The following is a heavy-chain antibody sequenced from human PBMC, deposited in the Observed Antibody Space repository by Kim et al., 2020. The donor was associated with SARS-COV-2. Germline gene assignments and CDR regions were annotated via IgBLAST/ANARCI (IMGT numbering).Heavy chain of an antibody. Sequence: SETLSLTCTVSGGSISSSSYYWGWIRQPPGKGLEWIGSVYYSGSTYYNPSLKSRVTISVDTSKNQFSLKLSSVTAADTAVYYCARHVHWNDGLDIWGQGTMVTVSS. J-gene: IGHJ3*02. D-gene: IGHD1-1*01. CDR2: VYYSGST. V-gene: IGHV4-39*01. CDR1: GGSISSSSYY. CDR3: ARHVHWNDGLDI.